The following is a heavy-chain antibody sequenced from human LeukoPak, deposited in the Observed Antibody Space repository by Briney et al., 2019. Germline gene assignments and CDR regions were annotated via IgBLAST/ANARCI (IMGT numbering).Heavy chain of an antibody. Sequence: SETLSLTCTVSGGSISSYYWSWIRQPPGKGLEWIGYIYYSGSTNYNPSLKGRVTISVDTSKNQFSLKLSSVTAADTAVYYCARHVGEQQPQFGYWGQGTLVIVSS. CDR3: ARHVGEQQPQFGY. CDR2: IYYSGST. J-gene: IGHJ4*02. V-gene: IGHV4-59*08. D-gene: IGHD6-13*01. CDR1: GGSISSYY.